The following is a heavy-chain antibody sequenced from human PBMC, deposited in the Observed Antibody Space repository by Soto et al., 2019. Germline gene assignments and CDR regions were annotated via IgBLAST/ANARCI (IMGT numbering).Heavy chain of an antibody. CDR3: ARPRWRNDYNWGYFDL. CDR1: GFTFSSYA. J-gene: IGHJ2*01. V-gene: IGHV3-30-3*01. Sequence: QVQLVESGGGVVQPGRSLRLSCAASGFTFSSYAMHWVRQAPGKGLEWVAVISYDGSNKYYADSVKGRFTISRDNSKNTQYLQMNSLRAEDTAVYYCARPRWRNDYNWGYFDLWGRGTLVTVSS. D-gene: IGHD4-4*01. CDR2: ISYDGSNK.